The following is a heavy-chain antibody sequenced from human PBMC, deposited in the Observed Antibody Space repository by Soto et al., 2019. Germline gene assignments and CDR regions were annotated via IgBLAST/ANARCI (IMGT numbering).Heavy chain of an antibody. CDR2: INPNSGGT. CDR3: ARDLYAAAGTSPFYYYSMDV. CDR1: GYTFTGYY. V-gene: IGHV1-2*04. D-gene: IGHD6-13*01. Sequence: GASVKVSCKASGYTFTGYYMHWVRQAPGQGLEWMGWINPNSGGTNYAQKFQGWVTMTRDTSISTAYMELSRLRSDDTAVYYCARDLYAAAGTSPFYYYSMDVWGKGTTVTVSS. J-gene: IGHJ6*03.